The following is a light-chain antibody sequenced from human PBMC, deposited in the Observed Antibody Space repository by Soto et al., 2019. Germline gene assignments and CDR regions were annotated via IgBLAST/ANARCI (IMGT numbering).Light chain of an antibody. CDR3: QQFNIWPRT. CDR2: GAS. CDR1: QDIGTN. V-gene: IGKV3-15*01. Sequence: EILMTQSPATLSVSPAERATLSCRASQDIGTNLAWYQQKSGQAPRLLMSGASTRATGISARFSGTGSGTEFTLTISSLQSEDFAVYYCQQFNIWPRTFGQGTKVDIK. J-gene: IGKJ1*01.